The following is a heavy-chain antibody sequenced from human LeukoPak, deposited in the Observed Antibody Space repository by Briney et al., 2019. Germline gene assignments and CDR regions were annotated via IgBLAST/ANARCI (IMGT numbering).Heavy chain of an antibody. CDR1: GYTFTSYG. J-gene: IGHJ4*02. Sequence: GASVKVSCKASGYTFTSYGISWVRQAPGQGLEWMGWISAYNGNTNYAQKLQGRVTMTTDTSTGTAYMELRSLRSDDTAVYYCARHHSSGYYPLFDYWGQGTLVTVSS. V-gene: IGHV1-18*01. CDR2: ISAYNGNT. D-gene: IGHD3-22*01. CDR3: ARHHSSGYYPLFDY.